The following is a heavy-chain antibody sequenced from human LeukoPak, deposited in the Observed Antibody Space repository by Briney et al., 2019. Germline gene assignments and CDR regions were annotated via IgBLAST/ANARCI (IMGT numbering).Heavy chain of an antibody. CDR1: GFTFSSYG. Sequence: PGGSLRLSCAASGFTFSSYGMHWVRQAPGKGLEWVAVISHDGSNKYYADSVKGRFTISRDNSKNTLYLQMNSLRAEDTAVYYCVKDSVTGYFDYWGQGTLVTVSS. J-gene: IGHJ4*02. D-gene: IGHD2-8*02. CDR2: ISHDGSNK. CDR3: VKDSVTGYFDY. V-gene: IGHV3-30*18.